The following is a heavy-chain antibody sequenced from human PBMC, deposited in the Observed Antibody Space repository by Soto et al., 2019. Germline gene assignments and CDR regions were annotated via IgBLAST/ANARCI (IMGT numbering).Heavy chain of an antibody. CDR3: ARGYSSSWLWFDP. Sequence: ASVKVSCKASGYTFTSYAMHWVRQAPGQRLEWMGWINAGNGNTKYAQKFQGRVTMTRDTSTSTAYMELSSLRSEDTAVYYCARGYSSSWLWFDPWGQGTLVTVSS. J-gene: IGHJ5*02. V-gene: IGHV1-3*01. D-gene: IGHD6-13*01. CDR2: INAGNGNT. CDR1: GYTFTSYA.